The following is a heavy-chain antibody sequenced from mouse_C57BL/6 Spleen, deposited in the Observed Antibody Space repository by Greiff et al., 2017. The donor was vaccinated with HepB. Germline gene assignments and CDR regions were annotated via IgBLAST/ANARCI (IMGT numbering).Heavy chain of an antibody. CDR2: IDPSDSYT. Sequence: QVQLQQPGAELVMPGASVKLSCKASGYTFTSYWMHWVQQRPGQGLEWIGEIDPSDSYTNYKQKFKGKSTLTADNSSSTAYMQLSSLTSEDSAFYYCATRVSYSPYYFDYWGQGTTLTVSS. V-gene: IGHV1-69*01. CDR3: ATRVSYSPYYFDY. D-gene: IGHD2-10*01. J-gene: IGHJ2*01. CDR1: GYTFTSYW.